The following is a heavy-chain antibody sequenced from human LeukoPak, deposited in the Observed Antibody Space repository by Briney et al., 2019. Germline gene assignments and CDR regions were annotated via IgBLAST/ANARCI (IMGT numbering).Heavy chain of an antibody. V-gene: IGHV4-59*01. CDR2: IYYSGST. D-gene: IGHD6-13*01. CDR3: ARGSAAAGYYYYYYGMDV. J-gene: IGHJ6*04. CDR1: GGSISSYY. Sequence: SQTLSLTCTVPGGSISSYYWSWLRQPPGKGLEWVGYIYYSGSTNYNPSLKSRVTISVDTSKNQFSLKLSSVTAADTAVYYCARGSAAAGYYYYYYGMDVWGKGTTVTVSS.